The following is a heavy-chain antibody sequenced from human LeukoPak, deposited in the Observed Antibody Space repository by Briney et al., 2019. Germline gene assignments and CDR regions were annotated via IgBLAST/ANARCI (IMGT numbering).Heavy chain of an antibody. D-gene: IGHD3-22*01. V-gene: IGHV3-48*02. J-gene: IGHJ6*02. CDR1: GFAFSSYN. Sequence: GGSLGLSCAASGFAFSSYNMNWVRQAPGKGLEWISYIGSSGSPTHYADSVGGRFTISRDNAKNSLYLQMNSLRDEDTAVYFCARRPYSDTSGRLSDVWGQGTTVTVSS. CDR2: IGSSGSPT. CDR3: ARRPYSDTSGRLSDV.